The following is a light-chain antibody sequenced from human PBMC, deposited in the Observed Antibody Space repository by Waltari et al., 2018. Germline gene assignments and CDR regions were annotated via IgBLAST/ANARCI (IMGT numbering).Light chain of an antibody. V-gene: IGKV2-28*01. J-gene: IGKJ2*01. CDR1: QSLLQSIFYSA. CDR2: LGS. CDR3: MHALQTPYT. Sequence: EIVMTQSPLYLPVTPGEPASISCRAIQSLLQSIFYSAVDWYLQTPGQSPQLLLYLGSFRAAGVPDRFSGSGSGTDFTLKISRVEAEDVGVYYCMHALQTPYTFGQGTKLEIK.